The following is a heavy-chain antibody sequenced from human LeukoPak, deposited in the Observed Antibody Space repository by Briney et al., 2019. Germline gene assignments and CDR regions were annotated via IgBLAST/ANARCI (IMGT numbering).Heavy chain of an antibody. J-gene: IGHJ4*02. D-gene: IGHD5-12*01. CDR1: GFTFSNHA. CDR2: ISGGGVAI. V-gene: IGHV3-23*01. CDR3: AKDRTAGYDGLVDY. Sequence: GGSLRLSCAASGFTFSNHAMSWVRQAPGKGLQWVSAISGGGVAIYYADSVKGRFTISRDNSKNTLYLQMNSLRAEDTAVYYCAKDRTAGYDGLVDYWGQGTLVTVSS.